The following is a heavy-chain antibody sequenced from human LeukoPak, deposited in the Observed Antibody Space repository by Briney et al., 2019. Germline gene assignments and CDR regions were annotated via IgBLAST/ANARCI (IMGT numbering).Heavy chain of an antibody. V-gene: IGHV4-39*01. D-gene: IGHD2-2*01. CDR2: IYDSGST. J-gene: IGHJ4*02. CDR3: ARLPGIVVVPAAMNFDY. CDR1: GGSIRSSYYY. Sequence: SETLSLTCTVSGGSIRSSYYYWGWIRQPPGKGLEWIGSIYDSGSTYYNPSLKSRVTISVDTSKNQFSLKLNSVTAADTAVYYCARLPGIVVVPAAMNFDYWGQGTLVTVSS.